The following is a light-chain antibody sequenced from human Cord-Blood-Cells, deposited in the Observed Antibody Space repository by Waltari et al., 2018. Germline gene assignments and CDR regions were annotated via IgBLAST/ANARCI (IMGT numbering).Light chain of an antibody. CDR1: SSDVGGSNY. J-gene: IGLJ1*01. CDR3: SSYAGSNNFV. Sequence: QSALTQPPSASGSPGQSVTISCTGTSSDVGGSNYVSWYQPHPGKAPKLMIYEVSKRPSGFPDRFSGSKSGNTASLTVSGLQAEDEADYYCSSYAGSNNFVFGTGTKVTVL. V-gene: IGLV2-8*01. CDR2: EVS.